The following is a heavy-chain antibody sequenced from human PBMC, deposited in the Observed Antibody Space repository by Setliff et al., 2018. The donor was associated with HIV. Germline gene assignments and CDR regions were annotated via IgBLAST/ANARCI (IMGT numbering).Heavy chain of an antibody. CDR2: IIPIFDTT. J-gene: IGHJ4*02. CDR1: GGTFSGYG. V-gene: IGHV1-69*05. D-gene: IGHD5-12*01. CDR3: ARDLDSAYDKTLDY. Sequence: SVKVSCKASGGTFSGYGISWVRQAPGQGLEWMGGIIPIFDTTNYAQKFQGRVTMTRDTFTSTVYMELSSLRSEDTAVYYCARDLDSAYDKTLDYWGQGTLVTVSS.